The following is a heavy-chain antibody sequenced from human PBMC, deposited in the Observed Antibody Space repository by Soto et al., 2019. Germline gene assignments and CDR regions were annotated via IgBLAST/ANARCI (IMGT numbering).Heavy chain of an antibody. CDR1: GGSISSYY. CDR3: ARQTGYCSGGSCRYYFDY. V-gene: IGHV4-59*08. CDR2: IYYSGST. Sequence: SETLSLTFTVSGGSISSYYWSWIRQPPGKGLEWIGYIYYSGSTNYNPSLKSRVTISVDTSKNQFSLKLSSVTAADTAVYYCARQTGYCSGGSCRYYFDYWGQGTLVTVSS. J-gene: IGHJ4*02. D-gene: IGHD2-15*01.